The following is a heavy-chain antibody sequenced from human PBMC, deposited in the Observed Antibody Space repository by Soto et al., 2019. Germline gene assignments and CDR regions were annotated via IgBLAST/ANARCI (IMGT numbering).Heavy chain of an antibody. V-gene: IGHV3-7*01. CDR3: ARGARGFDY. J-gene: IGHJ4*02. D-gene: IGHD3-10*01. CDR2: IKQDGSGK. CDR1: GFTFNNYW. Sequence: PGGSLRLSCVASGFTFNNYWMSWVRQAPGKGLEWVANIKQDGSGKYYVDSVMGRFTISRDNAKNSLYLQVNSLRAEDTAIYFCARGARGFDYWGQGTLVTVSS.